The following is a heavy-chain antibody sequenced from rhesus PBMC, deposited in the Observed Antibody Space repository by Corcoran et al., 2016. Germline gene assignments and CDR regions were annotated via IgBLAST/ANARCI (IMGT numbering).Heavy chain of an antibody. J-gene: IGHJ4*01. CDR3: ARGAPYYNFWSGYFTIDY. CDR2: IDGNIAGT. D-gene: IGHD3-3*01. CDR1: GGSISGYY. Sequence: QVQLQESGPGLVKPSATLSLTCAVSGGSISGYYWRRIRQPPGKGLEWIGNIDGNIAGTHYNPSLKSRVTISKDTSKNQFSLKLSAVTAADTAVYYCARGAPYYNFWSGYFTIDYWGQGVLVTVSS. V-gene: IGHV4-81*01.